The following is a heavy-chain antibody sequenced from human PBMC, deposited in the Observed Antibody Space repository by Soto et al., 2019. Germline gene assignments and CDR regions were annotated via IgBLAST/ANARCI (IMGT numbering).Heavy chain of an antibody. D-gene: IGHD6-19*01. CDR1: GVTCSNYP. CDR2: ISGRGA. V-gene: IGHV3-23*01. Sequence: EVQLFESGGGLVQRGGSLRLSCAASGVTCSNYPMSWVRQAPEKGLQWVSVISGRGAFYADSVQGRFTINRAHSTHPLYLQMTSLRGDATAVHYCAQDSWGGTGRGWSHDSLGQGTLVTVAS. CDR3: AQDSWGGTGRGWSHDS. J-gene: IGHJ4*02.